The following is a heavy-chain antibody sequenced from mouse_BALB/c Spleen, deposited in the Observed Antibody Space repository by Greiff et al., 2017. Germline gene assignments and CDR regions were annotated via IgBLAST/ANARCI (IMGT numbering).Heavy chain of an antibody. CDR3: AREGHYFDY. J-gene: IGHJ2*01. Sequence: EVQLQESGPGLVKPSQSLSLTCTVTGYSITSDYAWNWIRQFPGNKLEWMGYISYSGSTSYNPSLKSRISITRDTSKNQFFLQLNSVTTEDTATYYCAREGHYFDYWGQGTTLTVSS. CDR2: ISYSGST. V-gene: IGHV3-2*02. CDR1: GYSITSDYA.